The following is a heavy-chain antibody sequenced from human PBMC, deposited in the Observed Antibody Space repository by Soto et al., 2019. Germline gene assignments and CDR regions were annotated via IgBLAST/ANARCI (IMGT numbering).Heavy chain of an antibody. CDR3: AKESFPSSWYDYYYYGMDV. CDR1: GFTFSSYA. V-gene: IGHV3-23*01. J-gene: IGHJ6*02. Sequence: PGGSLRLSCAASGFTFSSYAMSWVRQAPGKGLEWVSAISGSGGSTYYADSVKGRFTISRDNSKNTLYLQMNSLRAEDTAVYYCAKESFPSSWYDYYYYGMDVWGQGTTVTVSS. CDR2: ISGSGGST. D-gene: IGHD6-13*01.